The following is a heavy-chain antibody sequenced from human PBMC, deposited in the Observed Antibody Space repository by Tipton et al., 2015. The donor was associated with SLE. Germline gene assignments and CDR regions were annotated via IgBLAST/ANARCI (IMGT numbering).Heavy chain of an antibody. CDR2: ISWDGGST. V-gene: IGHV3-43D*03. CDR3: ARDGMDV. J-gene: IGHJ6*02. Sequence: SLRLSCAASGFTFDDYAMHWVRQAPGKGLEWVSLISWDGGSTYYADSVKGRFTISRDNSKNSLYLQMNSLRAEDTAVYYCARDGMDVWGQGTTVTVSS. CDR1: GFTFDDYA.